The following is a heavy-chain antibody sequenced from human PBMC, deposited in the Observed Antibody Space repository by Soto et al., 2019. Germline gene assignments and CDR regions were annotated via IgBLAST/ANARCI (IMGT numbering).Heavy chain of an antibody. CDR2: IMPSFGTT. CDR3: AREEVAACRGESCYAYNSGRGHFYFYGMDV. J-gene: IGHJ6*02. V-gene: IGHV1-69*01. D-gene: IGHD2-15*01. CDR1: GGTFSNFA. Sequence: QVQLVQSGAEVKKPGSSVRVSCKASGGTFSNFAISWVRQAPGQGFEWVAGIMPSFGTTNYAQQFQGDVTITTDVSTSTVYLELTSLTSEDTAVYYCAREEVAACRGESCYAYNSGRGHFYFYGMDVWGQGTSVTVS.